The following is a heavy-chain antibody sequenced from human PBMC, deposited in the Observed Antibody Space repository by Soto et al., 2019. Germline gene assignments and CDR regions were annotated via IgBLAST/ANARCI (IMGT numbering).Heavy chain of an antibody. CDR1: GYTFTSYG. CDR2: ISAYNGNT. J-gene: IGHJ1*01. CDR3: ARDILYYYDSSGYSNFQH. D-gene: IGHD3-22*01. Sequence: ASVKVSCKASGYTFTSYGISWVRQAPGQGLEWMGWISAYNGNTNYAQKLQGRVTMTTDTSTSTAYMELRSLRSDDTAVYYCARDILYYYDSSGYSNFQHWGQGTLVTVS. V-gene: IGHV1-18*01.